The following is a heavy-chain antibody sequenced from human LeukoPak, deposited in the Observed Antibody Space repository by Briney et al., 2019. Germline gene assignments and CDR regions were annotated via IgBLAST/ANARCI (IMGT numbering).Heavy chain of an antibody. CDR3: AKSKANWGSQRYAFDI. Sequence: GGSLRLSCAASGFTFSSYGMHWVRQAPGKGLEWVAFIRYDGSNKYYADSVKGRFTISRDNSKNRLYLQMNSLRAEDTAVYYCAKSKANWGSQRYAFDIWGQGTMVTVSS. CDR1: GFTFSSYG. CDR2: IRYDGSNK. J-gene: IGHJ3*02. D-gene: IGHD7-27*01. V-gene: IGHV3-30*02.